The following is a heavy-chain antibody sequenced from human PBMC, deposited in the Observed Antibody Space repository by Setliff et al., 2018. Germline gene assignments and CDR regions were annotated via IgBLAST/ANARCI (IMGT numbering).Heavy chain of an antibody. CDR2: INNRGDTI. J-gene: IGHJ4*02. Sequence: GGSLRLSCVVSGFSFSRHWMSWVRQAPGKGLEWVSYINNRGDTIYYADSVRGRFTISRDNAKNSVYLQMNSLRAEDTAIYFCARDSPIRLGVIPSWGPGTLVTVSS. CDR3: ARDSPIRLGVIPS. V-gene: IGHV3-48*03. CDR1: GFSFSRHW. D-gene: IGHD2-21*01.